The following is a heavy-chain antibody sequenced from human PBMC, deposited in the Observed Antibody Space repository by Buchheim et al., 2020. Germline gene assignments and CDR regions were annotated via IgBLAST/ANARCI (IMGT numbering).Heavy chain of an antibody. CDR2: ISYDGAIK. CDR1: GFIFNSYS. CDR3: ARNPHDHEGEAY. D-gene: IGHD2-21*01. Sequence: QVQLVESGGGVVQPGRSLRLSCAASGFIFNSYSMHWVRQAPGKGLEWVAVISYDGAIKYHADSVKGRFTISRDNSTNTLYLQLNSLRPEDTAVYYCARNPHDHEGEAYWGQGTL. V-gene: IGHV3-30*04. J-gene: IGHJ4*02.